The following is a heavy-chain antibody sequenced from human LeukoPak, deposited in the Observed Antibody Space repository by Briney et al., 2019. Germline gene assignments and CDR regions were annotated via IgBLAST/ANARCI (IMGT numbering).Heavy chain of an antibody. CDR1: GFTFRSYA. D-gene: IGHD6-19*01. V-gene: IGHV3-23*01. J-gene: IGHJ4*02. CDR2: ISGSGSST. Sequence: GGSLRLSCAASGFTFRSYAMSWVRQAPGKGLEWVSTISGSGSSTYYADSVKGRFTISRDNAKNSLSLQMNSLRAEDTALYYCAKDNGVRGEQWLHLDYWGQGSLVTVSS. CDR3: AKDNGVRGEQWLHLDY.